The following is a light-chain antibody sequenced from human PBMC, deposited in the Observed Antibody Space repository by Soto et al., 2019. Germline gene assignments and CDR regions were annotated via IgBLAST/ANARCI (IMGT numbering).Light chain of an antibody. V-gene: IGKV1-39*01. CDR2: AAS. Sequence: DIQMTQSPSSLPASVGDRVTLTCRASQSISTYLNWYQQKPGKAPKLVIYAASSLQSGVPSRLSGSGSGTDFTLTISSLQPEDFATYYCQQSYTIPYTLGQGTKREIK. J-gene: IGKJ2*01. CDR3: QQSYTIPYT. CDR1: QSISTY.